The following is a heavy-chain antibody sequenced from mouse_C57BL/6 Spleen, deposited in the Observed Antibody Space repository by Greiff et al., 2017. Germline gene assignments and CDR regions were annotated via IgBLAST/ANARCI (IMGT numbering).Heavy chain of an antibody. Sequence: VQLQQSGAELVRPGTSVKVSCKASGYAFTNYLIEWVKQRPGQGLEWIGVINPGSGGTNYNEKFKGKATLTADKSSSTAYMQLSSLTSEDSAVYFCARGSDYDERYARDYWGQGTSVTVSS. CDR3: ARGSDYDERYARDY. J-gene: IGHJ4*01. D-gene: IGHD2-4*01. V-gene: IGHV1-54*01. CDR1: GYAFTNYL. CDR2: INPGSGGT.